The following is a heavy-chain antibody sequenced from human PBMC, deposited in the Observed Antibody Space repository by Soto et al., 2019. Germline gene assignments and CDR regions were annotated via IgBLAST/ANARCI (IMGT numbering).Heavy chain of an antibody. D-gene: IGHD2-15*01. CDR3: ARDLEALVVAATI. CDR1: GFTFSSYW. Sequence: EVQLVESGGGLVQPGGSLRLSCAASGFTFSSYWMHWVRQAPGKGLVWVSRINSDGSSTSYADSVKGRFTISRDNAKNTLYLQINSLRAEDTAVSYCARDLEALVVAATIWGQGTLVTVSS. V-gene: IGHV3-74*01. CDR2: INSDGSST. J-gene: IGHJ4*02.